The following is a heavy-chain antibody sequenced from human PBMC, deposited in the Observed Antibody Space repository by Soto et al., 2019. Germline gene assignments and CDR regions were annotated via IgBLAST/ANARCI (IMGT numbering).Heavy chain of an antibody. CDR2: IIPIFGTA. D-gene: IGHD2-21*01. V-gene: IGHV1-69*13. J-gene: IGHJ6*02. CDR3: AREESTGLAPGIAYYYYYGMDV. Sequence: GVSVKVSCKASGGTFSSYAISWVRQAPGQGLEWMGGIIPIFGTANYAQKFQGRVTITADESTSTAYMELSSLRSEDTAVYYCAREESTGLAPGIAYYYYYGMDVWGQGTTVTVSS. CDR1: GGTFSSYA.